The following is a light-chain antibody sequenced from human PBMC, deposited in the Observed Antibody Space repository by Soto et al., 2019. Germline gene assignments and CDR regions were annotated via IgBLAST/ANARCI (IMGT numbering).Light chain of an antibody. Sequence: VVTQSTGTLPLSPGERATLSCRASESVTSNYLSLNQQKPGQAPRLLVYGASSRAIGIPDRFSGSGSGTDFTLTISSLEPEDFEVYYCQQRSNWPPITFGQ. CDR3: QQRSNWPPIT. CDR2: GAS. V-gene: IGKV3D-20*02. J-gene: IGKJ5*01. CDR1: ESVTSNY.